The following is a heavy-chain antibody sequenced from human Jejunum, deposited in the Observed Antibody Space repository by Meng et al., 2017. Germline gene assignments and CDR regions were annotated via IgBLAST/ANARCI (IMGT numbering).Heavy chain of an antibody. CDR1: GDSITSGSYY. D-gene: IGHD3-10*02. V-gene: IGHV4-39*01. J-gene: IGHJ4*02. CDR2: IQHSGST. Sequence: QPQLQESGPGLVKPSETLSLTCTVSGDSITSGSYYWAWIHQPPGTGLEWIGSIQHSGSTYYNPSLKSRVSLSVDRSKNQFSLNLNSVAAADTAVYYCARLTYVRYFDYWGQGTLVTVSS. CDR3: ARLTYVRYFDY.